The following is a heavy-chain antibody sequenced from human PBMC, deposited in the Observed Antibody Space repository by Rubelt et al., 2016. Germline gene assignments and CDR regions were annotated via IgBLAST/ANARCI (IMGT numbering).Heavy chain of an antibody. CDR1: GFTFSSYS. Sequence: EVQLVESGGGLVQPGGSLRLSCAASGFTFSSYSMNWVRQAPGKGLEWVSYISSSSRTIYYADSVKGRFPNSRDNANNSLYLQMNSLRDEDTAVYYCATQGYCSSTSCYGAYWGQGTLVTVSS. CDR2: ISSSSRTI. CDR3: ATQGYCSSTSCYGAY. J-gene: IGHJ4*02. D-gene: IGHD2-2*01. V-gene: IGHV3-48*02.